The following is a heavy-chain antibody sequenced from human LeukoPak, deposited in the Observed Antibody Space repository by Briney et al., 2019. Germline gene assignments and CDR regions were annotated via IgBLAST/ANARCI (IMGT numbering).Heavy chain of an antibody. CDR3: AELGITMIGGV. J-gene: IGHJ6*04. CDR1: GFTFSSYE. Sequence: PGESLTLSCAASGFTFSSYEMKWVRQVQGRGLEWVSYISSSGSTIYYADSVKGRFTISRDNAKNSLYLQMNSLRAEDTAVYYCAELGITMIGGVWGKGTTVTISS. V-gene: IGHV3-48*03. D-gene: IGHD3-10*02. CDR2: ISSSGSTI.